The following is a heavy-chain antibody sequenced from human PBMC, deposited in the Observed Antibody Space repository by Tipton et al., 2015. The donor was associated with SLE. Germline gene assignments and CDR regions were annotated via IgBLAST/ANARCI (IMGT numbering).Heavy chain of an antibody. Sequence: GSLRLSCAASGFTFSTYVMSWVRQPPGKGLEWVSATTGSGGFSNYADSVKGRFTISRDNSKDTLYLQMNSLRAEDTAVYYCAKARDTTTSYDIFDYWGQGTLVTVSS. J-gene: IGHJ4*02. CDR2: TTGSGGFS. D-gene: IGHD5-18*01. V-gene: IGHV3-23*01. CDR1: GFTFSTYV. CDR3: AKARDTTTSYDIFDY.